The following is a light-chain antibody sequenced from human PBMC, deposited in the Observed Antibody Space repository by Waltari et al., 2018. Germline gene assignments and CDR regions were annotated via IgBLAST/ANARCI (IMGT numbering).Light chain of an antibody. J-gene: IGLJ1*01. CDR3: SSYTSSSTPYV. Sequence: QSALTQPASVSGSPGQSITISGTGTSSDVGGYYFVSSYQQHPGKAAKLMIYDVSNRPSGVSNRFSGSKSGNTASLTISGLQAEDEADYYCSSYTSSSTPYVFGTGTKVTVL. V-gene: IGLV2-14*01. CDR1: SSDVGGYYF. CDR2: DVS.